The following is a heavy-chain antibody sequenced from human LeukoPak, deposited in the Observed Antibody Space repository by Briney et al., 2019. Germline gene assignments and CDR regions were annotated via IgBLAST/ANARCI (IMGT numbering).Heavy chain of an antibody. V-gene: IGHV3-23*01. CDR1: GFTFSSYG. CDR2: IGGSGGAT. CDR3: ARRNPWFDP. J-gene: IGHJ5*02. Sequence: QPGGSLRLSCAASGFTFSSYGMSWVRQAPGKGLEWVSAIGGSGGATYYADSVKGRFTISRDNSRNTLYLQMSSLRAKDTAVYYCARRNPWFDPWGQGTLVTVSS.